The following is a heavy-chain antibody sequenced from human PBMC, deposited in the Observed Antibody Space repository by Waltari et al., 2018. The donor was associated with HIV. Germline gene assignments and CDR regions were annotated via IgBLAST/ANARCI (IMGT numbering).Heavy chain of an antibody. J-gene: IGHJ3*02. CDR3: ARLPYYYDSSGYYLDAFDI. V-gene: IGHV4-59*01. CDR2: IYYSGST. Sequence: QVQLQESGPGLVKPSETLSLTCTVSGGSISSYYWSWIRQPPGKGLEWIGYIYYSGSTNHNPSLKSRVTISVDTSKNQFSLKLSSVTAADTAVYYCARLPYYYDSSGYYLDAFDIWGQGTMVTVSS. CDR1: GGSISSYY. D-gene: IGHD3-22*01.